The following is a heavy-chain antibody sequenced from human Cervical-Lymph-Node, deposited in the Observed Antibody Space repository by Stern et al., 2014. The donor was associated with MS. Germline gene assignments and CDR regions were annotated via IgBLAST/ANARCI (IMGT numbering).Heavy chain of an antibody. Sequence: EMQLVDSGGGVIQPGGSLRLSCTASGFTGSMAYMTWHRQAPGQGLVWVSLRTNVGSTFYTDSVKGRFTISRDDSKNTVYLHMTSLRAEDTAMYYCARDTSSPERSDWWGQGTLVTVSS. J-gene: IGHJ4*02. CDR2: RTNVGST. V-gene: IGHV3-53*01. D-gene: IGHD1-1*01. CDR1: GFTGSMAY. CDR3: ARDTSSPERSDW.